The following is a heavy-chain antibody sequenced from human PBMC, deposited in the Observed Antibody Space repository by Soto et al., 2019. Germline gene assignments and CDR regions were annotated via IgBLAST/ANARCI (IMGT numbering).Heavy chain of an antibody. J-gene: IGHJ4*02. V-gene: IGHV4-38-2*01. CDR1: NFSLIKEYY. CDR3: ARGAPRGIIHDFDS. D-gene: IGHD3-10*01. CDR2: IHQSGSP. Sequence: SETLSLTCAFSNFSLIKEYYWGWVRQPPGKGLEWIGSIHQSGSPYYNPSLKSRLTISIDLSKKQFSLRLSSVTAADTAVYYCARGAPRGIIHDFDSWGQGSLVTVSS.